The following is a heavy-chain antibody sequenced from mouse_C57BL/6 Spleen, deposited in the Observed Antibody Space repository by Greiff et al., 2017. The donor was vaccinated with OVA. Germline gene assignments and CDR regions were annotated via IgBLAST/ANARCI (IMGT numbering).Heavy chain of an antibody. J-gene: IGHJ3*01. D-gene: IGHD2-2*01. CDR1: GYSFTGYF. CDR2: INPYNGDT. Sequence: VQLQQSGPELVKPGDSVKISCKASGYSFTGYFMNWVMQSHGKSLEWIGRINPYNGDTFYNQKFKGKATLTVDKSSSTAHMALRSLTSDDSAVYYCARSGGYDPFAYWGQGTLVTVSA. CDR3: ARSGGYDPFAY. V-gene: IGHV1-20*01.